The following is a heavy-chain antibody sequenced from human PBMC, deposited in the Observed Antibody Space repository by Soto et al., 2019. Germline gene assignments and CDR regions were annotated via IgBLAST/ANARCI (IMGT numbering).Heavy chain of an antibody. J-gene: IGHJ3*02. CDR2: ISSNGGST. CDR3: AKPHDRSDVYYDFWSGHDAFDI. D-gene: IGHD3-3*01. CDR1: GFTFSSYA. Sequence: EVQLVESGGGLVQPGGSLRLSCAASGFTFSSYAMHWVRQAPGKGLEYVSAISSNGGSTYYANSVKGRFTISRDNSKNTLYLQMGSLRAEDMAVYYCAKPHDRSDVYYDFWSGHDAFDIWGQGTMVTVSS. V-gene: IGHV3-64*01.